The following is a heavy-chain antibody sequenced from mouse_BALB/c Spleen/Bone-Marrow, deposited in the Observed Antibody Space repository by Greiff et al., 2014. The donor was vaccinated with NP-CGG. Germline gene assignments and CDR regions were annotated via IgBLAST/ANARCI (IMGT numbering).Heavy chain of an antibody. CDR3: ARYYYYDWYFDV. CDR2: IYPGSGRT. Sequence: QVQLQQSGPELVKPGASVKMTCKASGYTFTDYVISWVKQRTGQGLEWIGEIYPGSGRTYYTEKFTGKATLTADKSSNTAYMQLSSLTSEDSAVYFCARYYYYDWYFDVWGAGTTVTVSS. J-gene: IGHJ1*01. D-gene: IGHD2-4*01. CDR1: GYTFTDYV. V-gene: IGHV1-81*01.